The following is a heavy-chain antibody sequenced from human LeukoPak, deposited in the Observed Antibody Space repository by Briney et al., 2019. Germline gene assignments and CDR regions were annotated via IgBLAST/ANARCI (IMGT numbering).Heavy chain of an antibody. Sequence: ASVKVSCQASGYTFSSYYIHWLRQAPGQGLEWMAMVSPSNDFTRKAQRFKARITMTRDTSTSTVYMELNTLRSEDTAMYYCAREGSRSSLGGLGYWGQGTLVTVSS. CDR2: VSPSNDFT. V-gene: IGHV1-46*01. CDR1: GYTFSSYY. D-gene: IGHD2-2*01. J-gene: IGHJ4*02. CDR3: AREGSRSSLGGLGY.